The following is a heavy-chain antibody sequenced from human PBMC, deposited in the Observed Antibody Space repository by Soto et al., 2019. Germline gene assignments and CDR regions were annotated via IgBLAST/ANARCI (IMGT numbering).Heavy chain of an antibody. V-gene: IGHV1-3*01. Sequence: ASVNVSCKASGYTFTSSGMQWVRQAPGQRLEWMGWINGGNGDTKYSQKFQDRVTITRDASASTAYMELSSLRFEDTAVYYCAREVYGGNVYFDFWGQGTLVTVSS. CDR3: AREVYGGNVYFDF. D-gene: IGHD4-17*01. CDR2: INGGNGDT. CDR1: GYTFTSSG. J-gene: IGHJ4*02.